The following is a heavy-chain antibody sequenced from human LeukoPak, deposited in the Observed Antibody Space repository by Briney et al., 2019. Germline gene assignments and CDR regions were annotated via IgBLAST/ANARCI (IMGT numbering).Heavy chain of an antibody. D-gene: IGHD2-15*01. CDR3: ARVGYCIGSSCPRRDVFDM. CDR2: INWNGGST. Sequence: GGSLTLSCSASGFTFNDLGMIWLGQPPGKGRVGGFGINWNGGSTDHADYVKGRFTMSRDSATDSLFLQMNSLRVEDTAFYFCARVGYCIGSSCPRRDVFDMWGRGTMVTVSS. J-gene: IGHJ3*02. V-gene: IGHV3-20*04. CDR1: GFTFNDLG.